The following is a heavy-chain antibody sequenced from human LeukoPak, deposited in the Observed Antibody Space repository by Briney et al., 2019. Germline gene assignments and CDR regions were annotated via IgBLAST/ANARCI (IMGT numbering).Heavy chain of an antibody. CDR2: ISGSGGST. Sequence: PGGSLRLSCAASGFTFSSYAMSWVRQAPGKGLEWVSAISGSGGSTYYADSVKGRFTISRDNSKNTLYLQMNSLRAEDTAVYYCAKVVMRYYDSSGYYGDWGQGTLVTVSS. CDR3: AKVVMRYYDSSGYYGD. V-gene: IGHV3-23*01. D-gene: IGHD3-22*01. CDR1: GFTFSSYA. J-gene: IGHJ4*02.